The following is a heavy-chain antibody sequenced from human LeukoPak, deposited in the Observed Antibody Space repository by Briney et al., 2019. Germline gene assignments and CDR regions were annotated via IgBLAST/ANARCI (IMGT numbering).Heavy chain of an antibody. Sequence: SETLSLTCAVYGGSFSGYYWSWIRQPSGKGLEWIGEINHSGSTNYNPSLKSRDTISVDTSKNQFSLKLSSVTAADTAVYYCARRRGTYYMDVWGKGTTVTVSS. CDR2: INHSGST. J-gene: IGHJ6*03. D-gene: IGHD1-26*01. CDR3: ARRRGTYYMDV. V-gene: IGHV4-34*01. CDR1: GGSFSGYY.